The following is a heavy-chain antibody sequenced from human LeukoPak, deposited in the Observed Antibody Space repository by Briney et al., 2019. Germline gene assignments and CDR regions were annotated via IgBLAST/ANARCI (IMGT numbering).Heavy chain of an antibody. Sequence: GGSLRLSCEASGFTFDDYSMHWVRQIPGKGLEWVSLITWDGRKTYYSDSVKGRFTISRDNSKDSLYLQMNSLRTEDTALYYCVKGGSGGYYYYYMDVWGKGTTVTISS. CDR2: ITWDGRKT. CDR1: GFTFDDYS. CDR3: VKGGSGGYYYYYMDV. V-gene: IGHV3-43*01. J-gene: IGHJ6*03. D-gene: IGHD2-15*01.